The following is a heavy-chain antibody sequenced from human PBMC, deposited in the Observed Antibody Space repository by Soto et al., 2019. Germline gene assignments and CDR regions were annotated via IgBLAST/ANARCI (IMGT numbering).Heavy chain of an antibody. CDR1: GDTFSSSA. D-gene: IGHD1-26*01. V-gene: IGHV1-69*01. J-gene: IGHJ3*02. Sequence: VHLVQSGAEMKKPGSSVKVSCKASGDTFSSSAFSWVRLAPGQGLEWVGGIVPMFDTPVFAQKFRDRVTITADELTTTVYMQLSSLRSDDSAIYFCAEEWGNRPLAGSAAFAIWGQGTLVTVSP. CDR2: IVPMFDTP. CDR3: AEEWGNRPLAGSAAFAI.